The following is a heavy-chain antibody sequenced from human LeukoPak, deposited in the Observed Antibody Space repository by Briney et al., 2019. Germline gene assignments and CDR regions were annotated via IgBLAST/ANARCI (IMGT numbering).Heavy chain of an antibody. CDR1: RFTFSLYA. CDR3: ARDTFQPGLIDS. V-gene: IGHV3-21*05. D-gene: IGHD2-2*01. J-gene: IGHJ4*02. Sequence: WGYLRLSGAASRFTFSLYAMNWVRQAPGKGLEWISYINDDSSDIHYAGSVRGRFTISRDDARKTLYLQLSSLRVEDTAVYYCARDTFQPGLIDSWGQGTLVTVSS. CDR2: INDDSSDI.